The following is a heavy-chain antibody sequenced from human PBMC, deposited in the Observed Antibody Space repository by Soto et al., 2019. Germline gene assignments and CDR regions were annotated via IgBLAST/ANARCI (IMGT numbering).Heavy chain of an antibody. CDR1: GGSMSSPNW. D-gene: IGHD3-10*01. V-gene: IGHV4-4*02. J-gene: IGHJ4*02. CDR3: ATGSLYYYGSGGMWDS. Sequence: QVRLQESGPGLVKPSGTLSLTCLVSGGSMSSPNWWSWVRQAPGKGLEWIAEMHHSGATNNNPSLKIHVIISIDKSKHQFSLNLSSVTASDTAVYYCATGSLYYYGSGGMWDSWGRGALVTVSS. CDR2: MHHSGAT.